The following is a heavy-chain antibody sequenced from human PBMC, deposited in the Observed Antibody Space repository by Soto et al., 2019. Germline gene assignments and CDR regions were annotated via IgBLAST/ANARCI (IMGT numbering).Heavy chain of an antibody. J-gene: IGHJ5*02. Sequence: TGGSLRLSCAASGFTLSNYGMHWVRQAPGKGLEWVAVISYDGSDKYYADSVEGRFTISRDDSKNTLYLQMNSLRAEDTAVYYCAKTAGYDYVWGSSGLDPWGQGALVTVSS. V-gene: IGHV3-30*18. CDR3: AKTAGYDYVWGSSGLDP. D-gene: IGHD3-16*01. CDR1: GFTLSNYG. CDR2: ISYDGSDK.